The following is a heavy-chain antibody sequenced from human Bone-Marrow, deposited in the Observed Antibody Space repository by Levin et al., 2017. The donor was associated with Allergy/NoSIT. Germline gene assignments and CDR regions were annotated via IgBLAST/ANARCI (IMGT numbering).Heavy chain of an antibody. D-gene: IGHD3-3*01. V-gene: IGHV4-4*02. CDR2: IYHSGST. CDR1: GGSISSSNW. CDR3: ARAEYDFGSGYQRDNWLDP. Sequence: SQTLSLTFAVSGGSISSSNWWSWVRQPPGKGLEWLGEIYHSGSTNYNPSLKSRVPIPVDKSKSQFSLKMGSVTAADTAVYYCARAEYDFGSGYQRDNWLDPWGQGTLVTVSS. J-gene: IGHJ5*02.